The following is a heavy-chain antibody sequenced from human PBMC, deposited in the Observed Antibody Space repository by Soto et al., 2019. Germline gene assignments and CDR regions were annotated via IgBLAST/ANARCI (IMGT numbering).Heavy chain of an antibody. J-gene: IGHJ4*02. Sequence: EVQLLESGGTLVQPGGSLRLSCAASGFTFSNFAMTWVRQAPGKGLEWVSSISGSGAGTYHADSVKGRFSISRDNSKNTLYLQMNSLRAEDTAVYYCAKRPSIVAPGADFDYWGQGTLVTVSS. D-gene: IGHD6-6*01. V-gene: IGHV3-23*01. CDR3: AKRPSIVAPGADFDY. CDR2: ISGSGAGT. CDR1: GFTFSNFA.